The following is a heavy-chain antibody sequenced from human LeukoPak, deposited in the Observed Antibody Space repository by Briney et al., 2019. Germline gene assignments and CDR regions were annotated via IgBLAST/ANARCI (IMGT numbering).Heavy chain of an antibody. J-gene: IGHJ4*02. CDR3: AKDKTYYYDDSGYNYFDY. CDR1: GFTVSSNY. V-gene: IGHV3-53*01. D-gene: IGHD3-22*01. CDR2: IYSGGST. Sequence: PGGSLRLSCAASGFTVSSNYMSWVRQAPGKGLEWVSVIYSGGSTYYADSVKGRFTISRDNSKNTLYLQMNSLRAEDTAIYYCAKDKTYYYDDSGYNYFDYWGQGTLVTVSS.